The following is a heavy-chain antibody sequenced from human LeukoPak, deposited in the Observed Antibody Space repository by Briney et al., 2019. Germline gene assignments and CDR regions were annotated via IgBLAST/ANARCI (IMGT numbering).Heavy chain of an antibody. CDR2: INHSGST. Sequence: SETLSLTCAVYGESFSGYYWSGMRHPPGKGLEWIGEINHSGSTNYNPSLKSRVTRSVDPSKIQFSLKLSSVTAADTAMYYCARGWLCSGDRCPTGLYYLAYWGQGALVTVSS. CDR1: GESFSGYY. V-gene: IGHV4-34*01. J-gene: IGHJ4*02. D-gene: IGHD2-15*01. CDR3: ARGWLCSGDRCPTGLYYLAY.